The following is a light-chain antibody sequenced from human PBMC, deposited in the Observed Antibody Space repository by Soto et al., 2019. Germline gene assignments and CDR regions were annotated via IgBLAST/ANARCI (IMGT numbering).Light chain of an antibody. Sequence: SYELTQPPSVSVSPGQTATITCSGDKLGDKYACWFQQKPGQSPVSVIYQDTKRPSGIPERFSASNSGNTATLTISGTQATDEADYHCQAWDSSTASYVFGTGTKVTVL. J-gene: IGLJ1*01. V-gene: IGLV3-1*01. CDR3: QAWDSSTASYV. CDR2: QDT. CDR1: KLGDKY.